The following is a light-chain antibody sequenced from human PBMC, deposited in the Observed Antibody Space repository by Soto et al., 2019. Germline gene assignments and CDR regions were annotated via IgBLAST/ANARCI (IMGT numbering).Light chain of an antibody. CDR2: DAS. Sequence: EIVLTQSPATLSLSPGERATLSCRASQRVSRYLAWYQQKPGQAPRLLIYDASNRAAGIPARFSGSGSGTDFTLTIISLEPEDFEVYYCQQRSNWLTFGGGTKVEIK. CDR1: QRVSRY. CDR3: QQRSNWLT. V-gene: IGKV3-11*01. J-gene: IGKJ4*01.